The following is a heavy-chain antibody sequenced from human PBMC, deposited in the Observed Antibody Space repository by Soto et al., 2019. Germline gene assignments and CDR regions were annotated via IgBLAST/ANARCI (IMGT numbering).Heavy chain of an antibody. J-gene: IGHJ4*02. CDR3: ANFAYYYDRSGYYYGY. CDR2: ISGSGGST. V-gene: IGHV3-23*01. D-gene: IGHD3-22*01. Sequence: GGSLRLSCAASGFTFSSYAMSWVRQAPGKGLEWVSAISGSGGSTYYADSVKGRFTISRDNSKNTLYLQMNSLRAEDTAVYYCANFAYYYDRSGYYYGYWGQGALVTVSS. CDR1: GFTFSSYA.